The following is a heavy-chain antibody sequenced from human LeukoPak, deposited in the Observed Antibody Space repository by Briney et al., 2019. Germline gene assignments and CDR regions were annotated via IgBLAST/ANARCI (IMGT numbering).Heavy chain of an antibody. V-gene: IGHV4-31*11. J-gene: IGHJ4*02. CDR2: FYYSGST. CDR1: GGSIISGGYY. D-gene: IGHD2-15*01. Sequence: SETLSLTCAVSGGSIISGGYYWSWIRQLPGKGLEWIGYFYYSGSTNYNPSLKSRLTISADTSKNKFSLKLSSVTVADTAIYYCARGYCSGGSCYSARYWGQGTLVTVSS. CDR3: ARGYCSGGSCYSARY.